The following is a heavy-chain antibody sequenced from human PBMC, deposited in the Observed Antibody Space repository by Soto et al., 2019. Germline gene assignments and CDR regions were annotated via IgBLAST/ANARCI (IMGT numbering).Heavy chain of an antibody. J-gene: IGHJ4*02. D-gene: IGHD3-22*01. Sequence: QVQLQESGPGLVKPSETLSLTCAVSGDSISSYYCMWIRQPPGKGLEYIGYLYYGRSANYNPSLKSRVTLSVDTSTNQCSLTLSSMTAADAAVYYCALRSMAVVPEYWGQGTLVTVSS. CDR2: LYYGRSA. CDR1: GDSISSYY. V-gene: IGHV4-59*01. CDR3: ALRSMAVVPEY.